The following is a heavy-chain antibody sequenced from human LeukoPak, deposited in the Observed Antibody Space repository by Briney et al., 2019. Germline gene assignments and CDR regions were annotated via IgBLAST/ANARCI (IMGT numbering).Heavy chain of an antibody. CDR2: ISTYNGNT. V-gene: IGHV1-18*01. D-gene: IGHD6-19*01. J-gene: IGHJ6*03. CDR3: ARGLRQWLVPSNYMDV. Sequence: ASVKVSCKASGYTFTTYGISWVRQAPGQGLEWMGWISTYNGNTNYAQKLQGRVTITRNTSISTAYMELSSLRSEDTAVYYCARGLRQWLVPSNYMDVWGKGTTVTVSS. CDR1: GYTFTTYG.